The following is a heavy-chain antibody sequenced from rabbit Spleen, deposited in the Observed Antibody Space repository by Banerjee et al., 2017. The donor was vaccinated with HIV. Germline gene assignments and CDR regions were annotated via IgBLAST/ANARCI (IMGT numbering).Heavy chain of an antibody. CDR1: GISFGFSDY. CDR3: ARDSSSSFSSYGMDL. CDR2: IDAGSSDFT. J-gene: IGHJ6*01. D-gene: IGHD1-1*01. Sequence: QSLEESGGGLVQPEGSLTLTCTASGISFGFSDYMCWVRQAPGKGLEWIACIDAGSSDFTYHANWAKGRFTISKTSSTTVTLQMTSLTAADTATYFCARDSSSSFSSYGMDLWGQGTLVTVS. V-gene: IGHV1S40*01.